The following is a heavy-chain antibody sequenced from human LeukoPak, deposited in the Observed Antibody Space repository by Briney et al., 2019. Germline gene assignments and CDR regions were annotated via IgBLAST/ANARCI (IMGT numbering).Heavy chain of an antibody. V-gene: IGHV3-23*01. J-gene: IGHJ4*02. D-gene: IGHD6-6*01. Sequence: PGGSLRLSCAASGFTFSSYAMSWVRQAPGKGLEWVSAISGSGGSTYYADSVKGRFTISRDNSKNTLYLQMNSLRAEDTAVYYCAKHAARSSSSGYYFDYWGQGTQVTVSS. CDR2: ISGSGGST. CDR3: AKHAARSSSSGYYFDY. CDR1: GFTFSSYA.